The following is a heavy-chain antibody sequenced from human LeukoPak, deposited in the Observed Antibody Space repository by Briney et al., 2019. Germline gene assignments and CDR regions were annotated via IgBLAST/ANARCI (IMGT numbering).Heavy chain of an antibody. CDR2: FDPEDGET. D-gene: IGHD2-2*03. V-gene: IGHV1-24*01. CDR1: GYTLTELS. J-gene: IGHJ4*02. CDR3: ATSRVVNGWIFDDY. Sequence: GASVKVSCKVSGYTLTELSMHWVRQAPGKGLAWMGGFDPEDGETIYAQKFQGRVTMTEDTSTDTAYMELSSLRSEDTAVYYCATSRVVNGWIFDDYWGQGPLVTVSS.